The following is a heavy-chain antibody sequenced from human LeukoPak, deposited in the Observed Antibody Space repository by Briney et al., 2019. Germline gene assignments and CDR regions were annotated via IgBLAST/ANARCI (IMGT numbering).Heavy chain of an antibody. CDR3: AKKNGDSSGYYLYYFDY. Sequence: GGSLRLSCAASGFTFSSYAMSWVGQAPGKGLEGVSAISGSGGSTYYADSVKGRFTISRDNSKNTLYLQLNSLRAEDTAVYYCAKKNGDSSGYYLYYFDYWGQGTLVTVSS. V-gene: IGHV3-23*01. J-gene: IGHJ4*02. D-gene: IGHD3-22*01. CDR2: ISGSGGST. CDR1: GFTFSSYA.